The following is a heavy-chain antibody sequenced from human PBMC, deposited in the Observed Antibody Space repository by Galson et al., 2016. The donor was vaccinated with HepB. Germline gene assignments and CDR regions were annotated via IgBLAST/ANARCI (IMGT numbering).Heavy chain of an antibody. CDR2: INHRGNT. Sequence: SETLSLTCAVYGGSFGYNYWSWIRQSPGKGLEWIGEINHRGNTNYNPSLKSRVTISIDTSKNQFSLRVTSVTAADTAVYYCARGLRESSALYYPRLGGMDVWGQGTTVTVSS. D-gene: IGHD3-22*01. CDR3: ARGLRESSALYYPRLGGMDV. CDR1: GGSFGYNY. V-gene: IGHV4-34*01. J-gene: IGHJ6*02.